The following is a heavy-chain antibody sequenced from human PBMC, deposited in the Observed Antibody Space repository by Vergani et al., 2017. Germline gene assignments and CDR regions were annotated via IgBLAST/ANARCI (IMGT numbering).Heavy chain of an antibody. CDR3: ARALSKRLRWSFAY. CDR2: MNPNSGNT. Sequence: QVQLVESGGGVVQPGRSLRLSCAASGYTFTSYDINWVRQATGQGLEWMGWMNPNSGNTGYAQKFQGRVTITRNTSISTAYMELSSLRSEDTAVYYCARALSKRLRWSFAYWGQGTLVTVSS. CDR1: GYTFTSYD. D-gene: IGHD4-23*01. J-gene: IGHJ4*02. V-gene: IGHV1-8*03.